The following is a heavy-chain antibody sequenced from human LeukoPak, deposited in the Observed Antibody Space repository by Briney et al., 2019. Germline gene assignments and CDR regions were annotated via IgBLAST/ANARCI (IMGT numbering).Heavy chain of an antibody. CDR3: ARSDYDFWSGYYYLDY. V-gene: IGHV4-4*07. J-gene: IGHJ4*02. D-gene: IGHD3-3*01. CDR2: IYTSGST. Sequence: SETLSLTCTVSGGSISSYYWSWIRQPAGKGLEWIGRIYTSGSTNYNPSLKSRVTMSVDTSKNQFSLKLSSVTAADPAVYYCARSDYDFWSGYYYLDYWGQGTLVTVSS. CDR1: GGSISSYY.